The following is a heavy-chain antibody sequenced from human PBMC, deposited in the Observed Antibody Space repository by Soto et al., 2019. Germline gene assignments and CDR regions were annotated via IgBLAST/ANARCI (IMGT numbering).Heavy chain of an antibody. CDR3: ATTAHGLDFDY. V-gene: IGHV3-23*01. CDR2: ISGSGGST. D-gene: IGHD6-25*01. J-gene: IGHJ4*02. CDR1: GFTFSSYA. Sequence: EVQLLESGGGLVQPGGSLRLSCAASGFTFSSYAMNWVRQAPGKGLEWVSVISGSGGSTYYAASVKGRFTISRDNSKNTLYLQMTSLRAEDTAVYYCATTAHGLDFDYWGQGTLVTVSS.